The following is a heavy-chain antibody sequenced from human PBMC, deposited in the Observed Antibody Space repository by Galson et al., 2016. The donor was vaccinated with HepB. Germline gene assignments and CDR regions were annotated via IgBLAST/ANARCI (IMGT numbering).Heavy chain of an antibody. Sequence: SLRLSCAASGFTFSSYSMHWVRQAPGKRLEVVSSISRSGDSTYYADSVKGRFTISRDNSKNTLSLQMNSLTADDTAIYYCVQGSTAPAVWGKGTTVTVSS. D-gene: IGHD2-2*01. CDR2: ISRSGDST. V-gene: IGHV3-23*01. CDR3: VQGSTAPAV. J-gene: IGHJ6*04. CDR1: GFTFSSYS.